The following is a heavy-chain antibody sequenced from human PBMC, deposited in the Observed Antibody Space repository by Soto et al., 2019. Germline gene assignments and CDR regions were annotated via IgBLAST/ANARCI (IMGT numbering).Heavy chain of an antibody. J-gene: IGHJ6*02. V-gene: IGHV3-23*01. Sequence: GGSLRLSCAASGFTFSSYSMIWVRQAPGKGLEWVSGVNGGGDITYYAESVKGRFIISRDNSKNTLYLQMNSLRAEDTAVFYCARGHFGVTMDVWGQGTTVTVS. CDR2: VNGGGDIT. CDR1: GFTFSSYS. D-gene: IGHD3-3*01. CDR3: ARGHFGVTMDV.